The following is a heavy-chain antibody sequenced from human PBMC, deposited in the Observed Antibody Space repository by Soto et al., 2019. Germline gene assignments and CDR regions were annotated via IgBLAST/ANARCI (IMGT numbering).Heavy chain of an antibody. Sequence: GGSLRLSCAASGFAFNRYTMNWVRQAPGKGLEWVSSISSTSSYIYYADSVKGRFTISRDNAKNSLHLQMNSLRAEDTAVYYCARDRAVITHWYYYAMDVWAKGPRSPSP. D-gene: IGHD2-21*01. V-gene: IGHV3-21*01. J-gene: IGHJ6*02. CDR1: GFAFNRYT. CDR3: ARDRAVITHWYYYAMDV. CDR2: ISSTSSYI.